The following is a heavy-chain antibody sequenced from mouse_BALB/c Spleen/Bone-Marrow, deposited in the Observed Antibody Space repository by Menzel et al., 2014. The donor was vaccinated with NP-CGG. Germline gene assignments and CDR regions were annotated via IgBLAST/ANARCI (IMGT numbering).Heavy chain of an antibody. V-gene: IGHV5-4*02. J-gene: IGHJ3*01. D-gene: IGHD1-1*01. CDR3: ANYYGSSWFAY. Sequence: EVQVVESGGGFVKPGGSLKLSCAASRFTFSDYYMYWVRQTPEKRLEWVATISEGGSYTYYPDSVKGRFTISRDNAKNNLYLQMSSLKSEDTAMYYCANYYGSSWFAYWGQGTLVTVSA. CDR1: RFTFSDYY. CDR2: ISEGGSYT.